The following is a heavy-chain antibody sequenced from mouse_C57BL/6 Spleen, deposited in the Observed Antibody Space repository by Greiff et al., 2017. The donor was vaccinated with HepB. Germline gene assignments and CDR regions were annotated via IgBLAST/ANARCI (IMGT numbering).Heavy chain of an antibody. D-gene: IGHD2-4*01. Sequence: QVQLQQPGTELVKPGASVKLSCKASGYTFTSYWMHWVKQRPGQGLEWIGNINPSNGGTNYNGKFKGKATLTADKSSSTAYMQLSSLTSEDSAVYFCARFPYDYLYAMDYWGQGTSVTVSS. CDR1: GYTFTSYW. V-gene: IGHV1-53*01. J-gene: IGHJ4*01. CDR2: INPSNGGT. CDR3: ARFPYDYLYAMDY.